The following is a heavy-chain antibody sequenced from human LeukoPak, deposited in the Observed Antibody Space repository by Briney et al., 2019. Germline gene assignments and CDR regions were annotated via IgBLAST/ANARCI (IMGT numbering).Heavy chain of an antibody. CDR1: VFTFSSYS. CDR2: ISSSSSYI. J-gene: IGHJ4*02. D-gene: IGHD5-18*01. V-gene: IGHV3-21*01. CDR3: TRGYGSATNCFAY. Sequence: PGGSLRLSCAASVFTFSSYSMNWVREAPGKGLEGVSSISSSSSYIYYADSVKGRFTISRDNAKNSLYLEMNTLRAQHTIVYRCTRGYGSATNCFAYWGQGTLVTVSS.